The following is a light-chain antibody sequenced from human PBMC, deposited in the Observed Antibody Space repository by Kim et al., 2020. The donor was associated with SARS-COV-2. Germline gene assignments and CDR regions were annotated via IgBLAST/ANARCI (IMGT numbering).Light chain of an antibody. CDR2: DVN. Sequence: GQSVTISCTGTSSDVGGYNYVSWYQQHPGKAPKLMIYDVNKRPSGVSNRFSGSKCGNTASLTISGLQAEDEADYYCSSYTSSSTWVFGGGTQLTVL. V-gene: IGLV2-14*04. J-gene: IGLJ3*02. CDR1: SSDVGGYNY. CDR3: SSYTSSSTWV.